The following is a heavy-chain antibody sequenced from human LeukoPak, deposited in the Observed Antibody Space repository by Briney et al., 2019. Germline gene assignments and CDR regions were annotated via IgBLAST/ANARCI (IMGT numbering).Heavy chain of an antibody. CDR3: TRDTQSHFDY. J-gene: IGHJ4*02. CDR2: IDSAGSNT. CDR1: GFTFSSYW. Sequence: PGGSLRLSCAASGFTFSSYWMHWVRQAPGKGLVWVSCIDSAGSNTYYADSVKGRFTISRDNAKNTLYLQMNSLRAEDTAVYYCTRDTQSHFDYWGQGTLVTVSP. V-gene: IGHV3-74*01.